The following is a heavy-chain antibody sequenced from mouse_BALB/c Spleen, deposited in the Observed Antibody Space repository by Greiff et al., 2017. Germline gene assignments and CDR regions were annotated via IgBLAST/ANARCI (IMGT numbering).Heavy chain of an antibody. CDR1: GYSFTSYY. CDR3: ARHTAYYRYQYYFDY. V-gene: IGHV1S135*01. D-gene: IGHD2-14*01. Sequence: VQLQQSGPELMKPGASVKISCKASGYSFTSYYMHWVKQSHGKSLEWIGYIDPFNGGTSYNQKFKGKATLTVDKSSSTAYMHLSSLTSEDSAVYYCARHTAYYRYQYYFDYWGQGTTLTVSS. J-gene: IGHJ2*01. CDR2: IDPFNGGT.